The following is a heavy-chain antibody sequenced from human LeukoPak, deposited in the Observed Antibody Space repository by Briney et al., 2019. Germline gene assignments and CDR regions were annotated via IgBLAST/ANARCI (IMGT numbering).Heavy chain of an antibody. J-gene: IGHJ4*02. CDR2: INHSGST. CDR3: ARSVGYSYGYFYYFDY. V-gene: IGHV4-34*01. D-gene: IGHD5-18*01. Sequence: KPSETLSLTCAVYGGSFSGYYWGWIRQPPGKGLEWIGEINHSGSTNYNPSLKSRVTISVDTSKNQFSLKLSSVTAADTAVYYCARSVGYSYGYFYYFDYWGQGTLVTVSS. CDR1: GGSFSGYY.